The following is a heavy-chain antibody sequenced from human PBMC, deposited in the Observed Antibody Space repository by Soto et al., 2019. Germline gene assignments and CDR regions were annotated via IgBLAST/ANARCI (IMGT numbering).Heavy chain of an antibody. D-gene: IGHD2-21*01. J-gene: IGHJ4*02. Sequence: QVQLVQSGAEVKKPGASVKVSCKASGYTFTGYYMHWVRQAPGQGLEWMGWINPNSGGTNYAQKCQGWSTMTRDTSISTAYMELSRLRSDDTAVYYCARGEGGPRWGSIDYWGQGTLVTVSS. CDR1: GYTFTGYY. CDR2: INPNSGGT. V-gene: IGHV1-2*04. CDR3: ARGEGGPRWGSIDY.